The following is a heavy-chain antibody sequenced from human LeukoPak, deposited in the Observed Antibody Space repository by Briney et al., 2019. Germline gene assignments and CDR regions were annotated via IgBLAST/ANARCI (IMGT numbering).Heavy chain of an antibody. J-gene: IGHJ4*02. Sequence: GGSLRLSCAASGFTFSSYAMHWVRQAPGKRLEWVAVISYDGSNKYYADSVKGRFTISRDNSKNTLYLQMNSLRAEDTAVYYCATYSRNNGREFHYWGQGTLVSVSP. CDR3: ATYSRNNGREFHY. CDR2: ISYDGSNK. CDR1: GFTFSSYA. V-gene: IGHV3-30-3*01. D-gene: IGHD6-13*01.